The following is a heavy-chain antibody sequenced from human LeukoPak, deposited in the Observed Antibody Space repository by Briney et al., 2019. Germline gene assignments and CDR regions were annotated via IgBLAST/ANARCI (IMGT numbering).Heavy chain of an antibody. D-gene: IGHD6-19*01. CDR1: GGTFSSYA. V-gene: IGHV1-69*05. Sequence: GASVKVSCKASGGTFSSYAISWVRQAPGQGLEWMGGIIPIFGTANYAQKFQGRVTITTDESTSTAYMELSSLRSEDTAVYYCARAKWGSGWYLTEYFQHWGQGTLVTVSS. CDR2: IIPIFGTA. J-gene: IGHJ1*01. CDR3: ARAKWGSGWYLTEYFQH.